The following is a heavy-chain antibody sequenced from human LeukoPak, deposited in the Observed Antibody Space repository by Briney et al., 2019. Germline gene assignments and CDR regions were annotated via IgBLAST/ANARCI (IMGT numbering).Heavy chain of an antibody. Sequence: SDTLSLTCTVSGGSIRSYYWSWIRQPAGKGLEWIGRIYTSGSTNYNPSLKSRVTMSVDTSKNQFSLKLSSVTAADTAVYYCARVRGFLPTDNWFDPWGQGTLVTVSS. D-gene: IGHD3-3*01. CDR3: ARVRGFLPTDNWFDP. V-gene: IGHV4-4*07. CDR1: GGSIRSYY. CDR2: IYTSGST. J-gene: IGHJ5*02.